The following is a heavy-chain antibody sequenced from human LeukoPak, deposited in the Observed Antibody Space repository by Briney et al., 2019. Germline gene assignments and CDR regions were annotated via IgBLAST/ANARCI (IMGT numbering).Heavy chain of an antibody. CDR1: GFSLTTGGVG. CDR2: IYSNGDK. D-gene: IGHD3-10*01. J-gene: IGHJ5*01. CDR3: ASLFSSGIYGYDS. V-gene: IGHV2-5*01. Sequence: SGPTLVNPTQALTLTCTFSGFSLTTGGVGVGWIRQPPGKALEWVALIYSNGDKRYSPPLESRLTIAKDTSENQVVLAMTNMDPVDTATYYCASLFSSGIYGYDSWGQGTLVTVSS.